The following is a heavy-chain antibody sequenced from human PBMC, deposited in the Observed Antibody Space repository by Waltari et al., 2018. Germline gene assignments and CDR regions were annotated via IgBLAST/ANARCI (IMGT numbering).Heavy chain of an antibody. V-gene: IGHV3-21*01. J-gene: IGHJ4*02. Sequence: EVQLVESGGGLVKPGGSLRLSCAASGFTFSSYSMDWVRQAPGKGLEWVSSISSSSSYIYYADSVKGRFTISRDNAKNSLYLQMNSLRAEDTAVYYCARGQVAARPLDYWGQGTLVTVSS. CDR1: GFTFSSYS. CDR2: ISSSSSYI. CDR3: ARGQVAARPLDY. D-gene: IGHD6-6*01.